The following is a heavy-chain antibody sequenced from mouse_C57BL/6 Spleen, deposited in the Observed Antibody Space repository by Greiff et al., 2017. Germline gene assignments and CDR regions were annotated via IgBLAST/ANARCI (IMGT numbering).Heavy chain of an antibody. D-gene: IGHD2-4*01. CDR2: IDSENGDT. J-gene: IGHJ3*01. Sequence: EVQLVESGAELVRPGASVKLSCTASGFNIKDDYMRWVKQRPEQGLEWIGWIDSENGDTEYASKFQGKATITADTSPNTAYLQLISLTSEETAVYYCSAPDYDGSGAYWGQGTMVTVSA. V-gene: IGHV14-4*01. CDR3: SAPDYDGSGAY. CDR1: GFNIKDDY.